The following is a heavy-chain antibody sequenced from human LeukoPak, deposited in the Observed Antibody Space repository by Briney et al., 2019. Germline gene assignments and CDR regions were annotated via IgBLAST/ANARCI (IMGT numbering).Heavy chain of an antibody. Sequence: GGSLRLSCAASGFAFSNSGLHWVRQAPGKGLEWVAVISYDGSNTYYADSVKGRFTISRDTSKNTLHVQMNSLRVEDTAVYYCAREGSGRTFNFDYWGQGTLVTVSS. J-gene: IGHJ4*02. CDR2: ISYDGSNT. V-gene: IGHV3-33*01. CDR1: GFAFSNSG. D-gene: IGHD3-10*01. CDR3: AREGSGRTFNFDY.